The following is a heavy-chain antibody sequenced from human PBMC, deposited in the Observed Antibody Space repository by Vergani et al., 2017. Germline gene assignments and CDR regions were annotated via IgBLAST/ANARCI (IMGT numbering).Heavy chain of an antibody. CDR2: IYRTGRT. Sequence: QVQLQESGPGLVKPSETLSLTCAVSGFSIDNGYYWDWIRQPPGKGLEWIGSIYRTGRTHFNPSLRSRVTISVATSNNHFSLRLNALSAADTAVYYCSRRSGIVYVIFCGTQCFFDFWGQGTLVTVSS. V-gene: IGHV4-38-2*01. CDR3: SRRSGIVYVIFCGTQCFFDF. J-gene: IGHJ4*02. CDR1: GFSIDNGYY. D-gene: IGHD3-9*01.